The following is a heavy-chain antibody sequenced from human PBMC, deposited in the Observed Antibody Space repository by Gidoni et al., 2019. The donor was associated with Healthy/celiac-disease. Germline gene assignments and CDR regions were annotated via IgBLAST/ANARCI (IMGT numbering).Heavy chain of an antibody. CDR2: IGTAGDT. Sequence: EVQLVESGGGLVQPGGSLRLSCAASGFTFSSYDMHWVRQATGKGLEWVSAIGTAGDTYYPGSVKGRFTISRENAKNSLYLQMNSLRAGDTAVYYCARASGYSSGWYGTWYFDLWGRGTLVTVSS. D-gene: IGHD6-19*01. J-gene: IGHJ2*01. V-gene: IGHV3-13*01. CDR3: ARASGYSSGWYGTWYFDL. CDR1: GFTFSSYD.